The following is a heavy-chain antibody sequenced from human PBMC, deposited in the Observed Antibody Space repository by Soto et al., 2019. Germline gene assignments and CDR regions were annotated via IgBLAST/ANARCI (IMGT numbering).Heavy chain of an antibody. D-gene: IGHD4-17*01. CDR3: AHRPGTVTIFDL. J-gene: IGHJ2*01. Sequence: QITLTESGPTLVKPTQTLTLTCTFSGFSLSTSGVGVGWIRQPPGKALEWLALIYWDDDKRYSPSLKSRLTITKDTSKNPVVLTVTHMDPVDTATYSCAHRPGTVTIFDLWGRGTLVTVSS. CDR2: IYWDDDK. V-gene: IGHV2-5*02. CDR1: GFSLSTSGVG.